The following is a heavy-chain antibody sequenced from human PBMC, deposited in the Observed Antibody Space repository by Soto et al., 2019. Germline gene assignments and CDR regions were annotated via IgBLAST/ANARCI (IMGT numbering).Heavy chain of an antibody. D-gene: IGHD2-15*01. CDR3: ARDRSGPYYGMDV. V-gene: IGHV3-48*02. J-gene: IGHJ6*02. CDR2: ISSSSSTI. CDR1: GLTFSSYS. Sequence: PGGSLRLSCAASGLTFSSYSMNWVRQAPGKGLEWISYISSSSSTIYYAGSVKGRFTISRDNAKYSLSLQMTSLRDEDTAVYYCARDRSGPYYGMDVWGQGTTVTVSS.